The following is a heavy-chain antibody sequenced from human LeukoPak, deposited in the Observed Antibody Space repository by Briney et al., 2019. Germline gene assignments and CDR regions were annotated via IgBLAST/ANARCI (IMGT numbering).Heavy chain of an antibody. Sequence: GGSLRLSCAASGFTFSSYAMSWVRQAPGKGLEWVSAISGSGGSTYYADSVKGRFTISRDNSKNTLYLQMNSLRAEDTAIYYCAKGRGYCTGGSCYSDYWGQGTLVTVSS. D-gene: IGHD2-15*01. J-gene: IGHJ4*02. CDR2: ISGSGGST. V-gene: IGHV3-23*01. CDR1: GFTFSSYA. CDR3: AKGRGYCTGGSCYSDY.